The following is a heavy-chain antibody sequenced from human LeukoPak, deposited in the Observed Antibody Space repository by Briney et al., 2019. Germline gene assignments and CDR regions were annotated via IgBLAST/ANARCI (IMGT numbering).Heavy chain of an antibody. Sequence: ASVKVSCKASGYTFTSYGISWVRQAPGQGLEWMGWISAYNGNTNYAQKLQGRVTMTTDTSTGTAYMELRSLRSDDTAVYYCARVRIMITFGGVIVMEYFDYWGQGTLVTVSS. V-gene: IGHV1-18*01. CDR2: ISAYNGNT. CDR1: GYTFTSYG. CDR3: ARVRIMITFGGVIVMEYFDY. D-gene: IGHD3-16*02. J-gene: IGHJ4*02.